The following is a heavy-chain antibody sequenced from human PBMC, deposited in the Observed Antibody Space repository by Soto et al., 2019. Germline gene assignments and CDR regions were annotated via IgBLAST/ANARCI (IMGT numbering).Heavy chain of an antibody. D-gene: IGHD6-13*01. CDR1: GGSISSSSYY. Sequence: SETLSLTCTVSGGSISSSSYYWGWIRQPPGKGLEWIGSIYYSGSTYYNPSLKSRVTISVDTSKNQFSLKLSSVTAADTAVYYCARHSFSSPEYYFDYWGQGTLVTVSS. J-gene: IGHJ4*02. V-gene: IGHV4-39*01. CDR3: ARHSFSSPEYYFDY. CDR2: IYYSGST.